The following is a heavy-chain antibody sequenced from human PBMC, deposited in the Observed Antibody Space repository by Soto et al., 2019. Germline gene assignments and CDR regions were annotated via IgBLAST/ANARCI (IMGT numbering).Heavy chain of an antibody. CDR2: IYYSGST. V-gene: IGHV4-59*01. D-gene: IGHD3-3*01. J-gene: IGHJ6*02. CDR1: GGSISSYY. CDR3: ARFVSFDFWSGYSPDYYYYGMDV. Sequence: PSETLSLTCTVSGGSISSYYWSWIRQPPGKGLEWIGYIYYSGSTNYNPSLKSRVTISVDTSKNQFSLKLSSVTAADTVVYYCARFVSFDFWSGYSPDYYYYGMDVWGQGTTVTVSS.